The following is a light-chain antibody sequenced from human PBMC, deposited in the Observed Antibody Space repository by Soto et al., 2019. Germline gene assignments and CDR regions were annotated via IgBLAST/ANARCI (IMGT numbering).Light chain of an antibody. CDR2: GAS. CDR3: QEYSNSAWK. J-gene: IGKJ1*01. Sequence: EIVFTQSPGTLSLSPGERATLSCRASQSVSTSYLAWYQQKPDQAPRLLIFGASSRATGIPDRFSGSGSESDFTLTIASLATEGFAAYYCQEYSNSAWKVGQGTRVEIK. V-gene: IGKV3-20*01. CDR1: QSVSTSY.